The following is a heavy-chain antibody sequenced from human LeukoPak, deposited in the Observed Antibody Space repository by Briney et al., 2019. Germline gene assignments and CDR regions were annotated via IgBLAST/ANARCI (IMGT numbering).Heavy chain of an antibody. V-gene: IGHV3-48*01. CDR3: ARQPLEVLAGTSEY. J-gene: IGHJ4*02. Sequence: PGGSLRLSCAASGFTFSTYNMNWVRQAPGKGLEWVAYITLSSTAIYYADSVRGRFTISRDNAKNSLYLQMNSLRAEDTAVYYCARQPLEVLAGTSEYWGQGTLVTVSS. D-gene: IGHD6-19*01. CDR1: GFTFSTYN. CDR2: ITLSSTAI.